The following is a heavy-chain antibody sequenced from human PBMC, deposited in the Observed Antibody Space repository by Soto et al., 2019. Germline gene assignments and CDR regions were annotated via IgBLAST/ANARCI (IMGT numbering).Heavy chain of an antibody. CDR2: ISSSSSYI. CDR1: GFTFSSYS. J-gene: IGHJ4*02. Sequence: EVQLVESGGGLVKPGGSLRLSCAASGFTFSSYSMNWVRQAPGKGLEWVSSISSSSSYIYYADSVKGRFTISRDNAKNSLYLQMNSLRAEDTAVYYCARESRGYSYGLLYWGQGTLVTVSS. D-gene: IGHD5-18*01. CDR3: ARESRGYSYGLLY. V-gene: IGHV3-21*01.